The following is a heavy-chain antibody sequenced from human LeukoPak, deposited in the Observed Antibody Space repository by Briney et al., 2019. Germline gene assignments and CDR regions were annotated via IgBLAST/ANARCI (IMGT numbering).Heavy chain of an antibody. Sequence: ASVKVSCKASGYTFTSYDINWVRQATGQGLEWMGWMNPNSGNTGYAQKFQGRVTMTRNTSISTAYMELSSLRSEDTAVYYCARGLYDGSHYYYYGMDVWGQGTTVTVSS. V-gene: IGHV1-8*01. D-gene: IGHD3-22*01. CDR1: GYTFTSYD. CDR3: ARGLYDGSHYYYYGMDV. CDR2: MNPNSGNT. J-gene: IGHJ6*02.